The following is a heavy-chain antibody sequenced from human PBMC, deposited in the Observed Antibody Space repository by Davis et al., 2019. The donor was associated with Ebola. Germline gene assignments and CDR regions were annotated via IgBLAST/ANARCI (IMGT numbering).Heavy chain of an antibody. Sequence: SVKVSCKASGYTFTGYYMHWVRQAPGQGLEWMGGIIPIFGTANYAQKFQGRVTITADESTSTAYMELSSLRSEDTAVYYCARGGGSSSWYALEWYFDLWGRGTLVTVSS. J-gene: IGHJ2*01. D-gene: IGHD6-13*01. CDR2: IIPIFGTA. CDR1: GYTFTGYY. CDR3: ARGGGSSSWYALEWYFDL. V-gene: IGHV1-69*13.